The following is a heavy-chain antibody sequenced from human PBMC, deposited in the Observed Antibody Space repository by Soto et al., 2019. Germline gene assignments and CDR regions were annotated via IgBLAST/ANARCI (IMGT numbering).Heavy chain of an antibody. CDR3: TRAQELLPKN. D-gene: IGHD2-21*01. Sequence: QVQLVQSGAEVKKPGASVKVSCKASGYTFITYDINWVRQAPGQGLEWMGWMNPDTGGTGYAQSFQGRIIMTRNTSISTAYLELSSLTSEDTAVYFCTRAQELLPKNWGQGTQVTVSS. CDR2: MNPDTGGT. V-gene: IGHV1-8*01. CDR1: GYTFITYD. J-gene: IGHJ1*01.